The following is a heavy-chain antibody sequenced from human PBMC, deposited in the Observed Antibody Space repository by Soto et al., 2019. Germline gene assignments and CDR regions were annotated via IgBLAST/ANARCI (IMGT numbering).Heavy chain of an antibody. J-gene: IGHJ4*02. CDR1: GYTFTSYG. CDR3: ARPRGYVYGFDY. D-gene: IGHD5-18*01. V-gene: IGHV1-18*01. Sequence: QVQLVQSGAEVKKPGASVKVSCKASGYTFTSYGISWVRQAPGQGLEWMGWISAYNGNRNYAQQLQGRVTMTTDTTTSTYYMELRLLRSDDTPEYYSARPRGYVYGFDYWGQGTLVTVSS. CDR2: ISAYNGNR.